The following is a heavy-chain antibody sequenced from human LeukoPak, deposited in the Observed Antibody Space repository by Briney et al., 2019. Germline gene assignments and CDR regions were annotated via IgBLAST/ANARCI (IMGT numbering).Heavy chain of an antibody. CDR3: ARGLFGGYSYGSVYWFDP. CDR1: GGSFSGYY. CDR2: INHSGST. Sequence: SETLPLTCAVYGGSFSGYYWSWIRQPPGKGLEWIGEINHSGSTNYNPSLKSRVTISVDTSKNQFSLKLSSVTAADTAVYYCARGLFGGYSYGSVYWFDPWGQGTLVTVSS. V-gene: IGHV4-34*01. J-gene: IGHJ5*02. D-gene: IGHD5-18*01.